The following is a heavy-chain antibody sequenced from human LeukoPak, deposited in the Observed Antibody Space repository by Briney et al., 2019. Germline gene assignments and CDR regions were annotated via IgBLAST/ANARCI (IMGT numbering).Heavy chain of an antibody. J-gene: IGHJ3*02. CDR1: GFTFSSYA. V-gene: IGHV3-23*01. Sequence: HPGGSLRLSCAASGFTFSSYAMSWVRQAPGKGLEWVSAISGSGGSTYYADSVKGRFTIPRDDSKNTLYLQMNSLRAEDTAVYYCAKDDFFSGLDAFDIWGQGTMVTVSS. D-gene: IGHD6-19*01. CDR2: ISGSGGST. CDR3: AKDDFFSGLDAFDI.